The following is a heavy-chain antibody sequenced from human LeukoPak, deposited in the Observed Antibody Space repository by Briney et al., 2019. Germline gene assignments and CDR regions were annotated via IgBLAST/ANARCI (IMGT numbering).Heavy chain of an antibody. CDR3: ARDLYSSGWYGLDEEPVGY. CDR1: GYTFTIYG. D-gene: IGHD6-19*01. Sequence: GASVKVSCKASGYTFTIYGISWVRQAPGQGLEWMGWISAYNGNTNYAQKLQGRVTMTTDTSTSTAYMELRSLRSDDTAVYYCARDLYSSGWYGLDEEPVGYWGQGTLVTVSS. J-gene: IGHJ4*02. V-gene: IGHV1-18*01. CDR2: ISAYNGNT.